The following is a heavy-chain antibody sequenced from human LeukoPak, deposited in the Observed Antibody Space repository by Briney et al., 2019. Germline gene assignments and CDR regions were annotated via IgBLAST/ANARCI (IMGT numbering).Heavy chain of an antibody. Sequence: PSETLSLTCAVYGGSFSGYYWSWIRQPPGKGLEWIGEINHSGSTNYNPSLKSRVTISVDTSKNQFSLKLSSVTAADTAVYYCARAGKEIAVAGIESNYYYYYMDVWGKGTTVTVSS. CDR1: GGSFSGYY. J-gene: IGHJ6*03. CDR2: INHSGST. CDR3: ARAGKEIAVAGIESNYYYYYMDV. V-gene: IGHV4-34*01. D-gene: IGHD6-19*01.